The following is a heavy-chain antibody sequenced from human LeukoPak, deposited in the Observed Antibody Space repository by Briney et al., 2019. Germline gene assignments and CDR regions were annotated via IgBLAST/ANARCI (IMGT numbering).Heavy chain of an antibody. CDR3: VRGNYDNRGYSNAFDI. CDR2: IYYNGNT. V-gene: IGHV4-59*01. D-gene: IGHD3-22*01. J-gene: IGHJ3*02. CDR1: GASISSSY. Sequence: PSETLSLTCTVSGASISSSYWSWIRQPPRQRLEWIGYIYYNGNTNSNPSLKSRVTISADTSKNQFSLRLSSVTAADSAVYYCVRGNYDNRGYSNAFDIWGQGAMVTVSS.